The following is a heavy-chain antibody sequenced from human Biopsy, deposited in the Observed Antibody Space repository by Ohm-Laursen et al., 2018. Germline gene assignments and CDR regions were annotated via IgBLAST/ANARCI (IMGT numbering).Heavy chain of an antibody. V-gene: IGHV4-61*03. D-gene: IGHD3-22*01. J-gene: IGHJ2*01. CDR2: VYYTGST. CDR1: GASIISGGHF. CDR3: ARDRGYYSDRTVPGYFDL. Sequence: SDTLSLTCTVSGASIISGGHFWNWIRQPPGKGLQWIGYVYYTGSTDYNPSLQSRVTISVDTSKNHFSLRLRSVTPADTAIYYCARDRGYYSDRTVPGYFDLWGRGTLVTVSS.